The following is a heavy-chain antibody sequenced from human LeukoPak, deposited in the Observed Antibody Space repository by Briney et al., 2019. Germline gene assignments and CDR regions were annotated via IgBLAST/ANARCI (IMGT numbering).Heavy chain of an antibody. Sequence: GSLRLSCAASGFALSSHWMTWVRQVPGRGPEWVANVNRDGSETYYLDSVKGRFTISKDNAKNSLYLQMNSLRAEDTALYHCARNNGMDIWGQGTTVIVSS. CDR1: GFALSSHW. J-gene: IGHJ6*02. CDR2: VNRDGSET. CDR3: ARNNGMDI. V-gene: IGHV3-7*03.